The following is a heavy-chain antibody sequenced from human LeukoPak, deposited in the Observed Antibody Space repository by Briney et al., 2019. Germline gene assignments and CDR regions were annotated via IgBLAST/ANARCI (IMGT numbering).Heavy chain of an antibody. Sequence: GGSLRLSCAASGFTFSNSAMHWVRQAPGKGLEWVALISYDGSNKHYTDSVKGRFTISRDNSKNTLYLQMNSLRAEDTAVYYCAREGILIDGSARYFDYWGQGTLVTVSS. CDR3: AREGILIDGSARYFDY. CDR2: ISYDGSNK. CDR1: GFTFSNSA. J-gene: IGHJ4*02. V-gene: IGHV3-30*03. D-gene: IGHD3-16*02.